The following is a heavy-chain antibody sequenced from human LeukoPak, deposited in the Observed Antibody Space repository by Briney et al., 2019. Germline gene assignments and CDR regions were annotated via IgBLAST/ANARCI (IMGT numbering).Heavy chain of an antibody. V-gene: IGHV1-2*02. CDR1: GYTFTGYY. D-gene: IGHD3-10*01. J-gene: IGHJ5*02. CDR3: ARVRVRGVIWSTFDP. Sequence: ASVKVSCKASGYTFTGYYMHWVRQAPGQGLEWMGWINPNSGGTNYAQKLQGRVTMTTDTSTSTAYMELRSLRSDDTAVYYCARVRVRGVIWSTFDPWGQGTLVTVSS. CDR2: INPNSGGT.